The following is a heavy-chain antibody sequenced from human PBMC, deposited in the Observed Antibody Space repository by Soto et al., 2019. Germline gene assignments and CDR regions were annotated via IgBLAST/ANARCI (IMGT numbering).Heavy chain of an antibody. D-gene: IGHD6-6*01. V-gene: IGHV4-39*01. J-gene: IGHJ6*02. Sequence: PSETLSLTCTVSGGSISSSSYYWGWIRQPPGKGLEWIGSIYYSGSTYYNPSLKSRVTISVDTSKNQFSLKLSSVTAADTAVYYCARTGSSSSQGYYYYYGMDVWGQGTTVTVSS. CDR1: GGSISSSSYY. CDR2: IYYSGST. CDR3: ARTGSSSSQGYYYYYGMDV.